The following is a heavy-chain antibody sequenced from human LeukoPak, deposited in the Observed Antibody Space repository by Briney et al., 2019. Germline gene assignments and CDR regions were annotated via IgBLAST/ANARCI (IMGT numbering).Heavy chain of an antibody. D-gene: IGHD6-19*01. V-gene: IGHV6-1*01. Sequence: SQTLSLTCAISGDSVSSNSAAWNWIRQSPSRGLEWLGRTYFRSKWYNDYAVSVTSRITIKPDTSKNQFSLQQNSVTPDDTAVYYCARGIEVAARRGDAIDIWGQGTMVTVSS. CDR2: TYFRSKWYN. CDR1: GDSVSSNSAA. CDR3: ARGIEVAARRGDAIDI. J-gene: IGHJ3*02.